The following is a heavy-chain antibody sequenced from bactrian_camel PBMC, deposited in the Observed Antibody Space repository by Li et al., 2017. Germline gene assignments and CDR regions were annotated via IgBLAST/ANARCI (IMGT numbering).Heavy chain of an antibody. CDR1: GDTTLC. V-gene: IGHV3S55*01. J-gene: IGHJ4*01. Sequence: HVQLVESGGGSVQAGGSLRLSCAASGDTTLCMGWFRQAPGKEREEVARIGSNGIAFADSVQGRFTISRDNAKNTLYLQMNNLKPEDTAMYYCAADQWRLYCSSTWPSWGQGTQVTVS. D-gene: IGHD6*01. CDR3: AADQWRLYCSSTWPS. CDR2: IGSNGIA.